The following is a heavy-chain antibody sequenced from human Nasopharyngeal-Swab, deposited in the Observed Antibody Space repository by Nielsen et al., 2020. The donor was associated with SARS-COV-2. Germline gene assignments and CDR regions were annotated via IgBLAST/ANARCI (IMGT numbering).Heavy chain of an antibody. CDR1: GYTFTGYY. Sequence: ASVKVSCKASGYTFTGYYMHWVRQAPGQGLEWMGRINPNSGGTNYAQKFQGRVTMTRDTSISTAYMELSRLRSDDTAVYYCARGYCSSTSCYVMDAWGQGTTVTVSS. CDR3: ARGYCSSTSCYVMDA. D-gene: IGHD2-2*01. J-gene: IGHJ6*02. CDR2: INPNSGGT. V-gene: IGHV1-2*06.